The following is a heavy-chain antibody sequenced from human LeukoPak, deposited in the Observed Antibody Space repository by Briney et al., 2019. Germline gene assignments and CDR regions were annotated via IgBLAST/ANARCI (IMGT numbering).Heavy chain of an antibody. CDR2: ISYDGSNK. D-gene: IGHD2-2*01. J-gene: IGHJ4*02. CDR3: ARDRFPYCSSTSCYFDQ. CDR1: GFTFSNYA. Sequence: PGRSLRLSCAASGFTFSNYAMHWVRQAPGKGLEWVAGISYDGSNKYYADSVKGRFTISRDNSKNTLYLQMNSLRAEDTAVYYCARDRFPYCSSTSCYFDQWGQETLVTVSS. V-gene: IGHV3-30-3*01.